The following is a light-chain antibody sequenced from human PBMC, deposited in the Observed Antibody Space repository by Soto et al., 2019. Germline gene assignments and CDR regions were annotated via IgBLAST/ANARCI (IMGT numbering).Light chain of an antibody. CDR2: AAS. Sequence: DIQMTQSPSSLSASIGDRVTITCRTSQSISSYLNWYQQKPGRAPKLLIYAASSLQSGVPSRFSGTGSGTDFILTISSLQPEDFATYFCQQSYRTPRTFGQGTKVEIK. CDR1: QSISSY. J-gene: IGKJ1*01. V-gene: IGKV1-39*01. CDR3: QQSYRTPRT.